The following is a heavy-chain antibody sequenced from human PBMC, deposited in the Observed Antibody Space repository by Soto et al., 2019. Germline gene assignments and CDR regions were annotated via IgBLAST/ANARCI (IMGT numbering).Heavy chain of an antibody. J-gene: IGHJ3*02. D-gene: IGHD3-10*01. V-gene: IGHV4-39*01. CDR3: ASLPTIDLMVRGVIIGVDAFDI. CDR1: GGSISSSSYY. CDR2: IYYSGST. Sequence: SETLSLTCTVSGGSISSSSYYWGWIRQPPGKGLEWIGSIYYSGSTYYNPSLKSRVTISVDTSKNQFSLKLSSVTAADTAVYYCASLPTIDLMVRGVIIGVDAFDIWGQGTMVTVSS.